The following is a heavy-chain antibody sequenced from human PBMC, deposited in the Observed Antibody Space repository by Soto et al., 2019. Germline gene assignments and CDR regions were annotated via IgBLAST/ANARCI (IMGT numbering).Heavy chain of an antibody. CDR2: IIPLFGTA. V-gene: IGHV1-69*13. CDR1: GGTFSTYA. J-gene: IGHJ4*02. Sequence: SVKVSCKTSGGTFSTYAIYWVRQAPGQGLEWMGAIIPLFGTADYAQKFQGRVTITADESTSTAYMELSSLRSEDTAVYYCARPKGCYSSGYYYFDYWGQGTLVTVSS. CDR3: ARPKGCYSSGYYYFDY. D-gene: IGHD6-19*01.